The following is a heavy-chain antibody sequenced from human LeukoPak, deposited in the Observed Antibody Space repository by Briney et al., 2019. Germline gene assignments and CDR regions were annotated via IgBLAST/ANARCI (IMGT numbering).Heavy chain of an antibody. Sequence: PGGSLRLSYAASGFTFSDYYMSWIRQAPGKGLEWVSYISSSGSTIYYADSVKGRFTISRDNAKNSLYLQMNSLRAEDTAVYYCARGSITIFGVVIRTTNTYFDYWGQGTLVTVSS. D-gene: IGHD3-3*01. CDR2: ISSSGSTI. V-gene: IGHV3-11*01. CDR1: GFTFSDYY. J-gene: IGHJ4*02. CDR3: ARGSITIFGVVIRTTNTYFDY.